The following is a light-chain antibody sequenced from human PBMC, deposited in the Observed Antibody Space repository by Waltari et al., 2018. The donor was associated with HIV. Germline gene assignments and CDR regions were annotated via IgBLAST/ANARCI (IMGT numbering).Light chain of an antibody. V-gene: IGLV3-1*01. Sequence: YELTQPPSVSVSPGQTARITCSGHRLADKFPCWYQQKPGQSPVLLIHQDNKRPSGIPDRFSGSISGNTATLTISGTQTLDEGDYYCQAWDSNSNVFGPGTTVTVL. J-gene: IGLJ1*01. CDR2: QDN. CDR1: RLADKF. CDR3: QAWDSNSNV.